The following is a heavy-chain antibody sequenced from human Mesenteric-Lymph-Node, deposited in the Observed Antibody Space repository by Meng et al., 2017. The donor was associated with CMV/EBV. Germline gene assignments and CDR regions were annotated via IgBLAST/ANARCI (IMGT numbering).Heavy chain of an antibody. CDR3: AREEINCGGDCYVS. Sequence: GESLKISCTASGFTFANYEMNWVRQAPGKGLEWIAYISTSGSTIYYADSVKGRFIISRDDAENSVYLQMNSLTDEDTALYYCAREEINCGGDCYVSWGQGTLVTVSS. D-gene: IGHD2-21*01. CDR2: ISTSGSTI. CDR1: GFTFANYE. J-gene: IGHJ5*02. V-gene: IGHV3-48*03.